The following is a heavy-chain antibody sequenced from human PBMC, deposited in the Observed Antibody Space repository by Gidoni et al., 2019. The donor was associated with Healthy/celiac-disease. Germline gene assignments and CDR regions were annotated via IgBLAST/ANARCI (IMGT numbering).Heavy chain of an antibody. J-gene: IGHJ4*02. CDR2: ISSSSSYI. D-gene: IGHD2-21*01. Sequence: EVQLVESGGGLVKPGGSLRLSCAASGFTFSSYSMNWVRQAPGKGLEWVSSISSSSSYIYYADSVKGRFTISRDNAKNSLYLQMNSLRAEDTAVYYCARARGEAVVLDYWGQGTLVTVSS. CDR3: ARARGEAVVLDY. CDR1: GFTFSSYS. V-gene: IGHV3-21*01.